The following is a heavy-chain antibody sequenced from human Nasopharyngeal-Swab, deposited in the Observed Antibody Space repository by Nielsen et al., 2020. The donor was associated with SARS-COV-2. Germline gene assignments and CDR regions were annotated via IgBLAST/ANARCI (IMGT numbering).Heavy chain of an antibody. J-gene: IGHJ4*02. Sequence: GESLKISCAASGFIFSASAIHWVRQASGKGLEWVGRIGDKDHNYATTYGASVQGRFTISRDDSKNTAFLQMDSLKTEDTALYNCTTDFYFDYWGQGTLVTVSS. V-gene: IGHV3-73*01. CDR1: GFIFSASA. CDR2: IGDKDHNYAT. CDR3: TTDFYFDY.